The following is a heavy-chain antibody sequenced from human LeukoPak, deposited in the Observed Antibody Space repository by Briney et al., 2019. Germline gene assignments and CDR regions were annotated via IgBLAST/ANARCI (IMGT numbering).Heavy chain of an antibody. V-gene: IGHV3-21*01. Sequence: PGGSLRLSCAASGFTFSSYSMNWVRQAPGKGLEWVSSISSSSSYIYYADSVKGQFTISRDNAKSSLYLQMNSLRAEDTAVYYCARDYYDSSGSHDYWGQGTLVTVSS. CDR2: ISSSSSYI. CDR3: ARDYYDSSGSHDY. D-gene: IGHD3-22*01. CDR1: GFTFSSYS. J-gene: IGHJ4*02.